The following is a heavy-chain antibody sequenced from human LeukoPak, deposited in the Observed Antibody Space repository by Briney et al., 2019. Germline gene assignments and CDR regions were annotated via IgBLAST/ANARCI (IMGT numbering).Heavy chain of an antibody. CDR2: ISSSRSYI. Sequence: PGGSLRLSCGASGFIFTSYWMSWVRQAPGKGLEWVSSISSSRSYIYYADSVKGRFTISRDNAKNSLYLQMNSLRAEDTAVYYCARTRYGNFQHWGQGTLVTVSS. J-gene: IGHJ1*01. D-gene: IGHD1-14*01. CDR1: GFIFTSYW. V-gene: IGHV3-21*01. CDR3: ARTRYGNFQH.